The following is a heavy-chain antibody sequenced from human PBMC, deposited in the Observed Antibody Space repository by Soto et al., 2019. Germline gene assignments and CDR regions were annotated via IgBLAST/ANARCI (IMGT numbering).Heavy chain of an antibody. D-gene: IGHD6-19*01. CDR3: AKGGRQWLVTSDFNY. CDR2: VSHDGRNT. CDR1: GFTFSDYA. Sequence: VQLVESGGGVVQPGRSLRLSCAASGFTFSDYAMHWVRQAPGKGLEWVAVVSHDGRNTHYADSVKGRFTISRDSSKNTGSLEMTSLRAEDTAVDYCAKGGRQWLVTSDFNYWGQGALVTVSS. J-gene: IGHJ4*02. V-gene: IGHV3-30*18.